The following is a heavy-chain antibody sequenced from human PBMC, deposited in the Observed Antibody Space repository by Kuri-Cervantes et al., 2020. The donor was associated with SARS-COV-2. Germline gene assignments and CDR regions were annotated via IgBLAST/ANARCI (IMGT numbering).Heavy chain of an antibody. J-gene: IGHJ3*02. CDR2: ISSSTSYI. Sequence: GGSLRLSCAASGFTFSSYSMNWVRQAPGKGLGWVSSISSSTSYIYYEDSVKGRFAISRDNAKDSLYLQMNSLRAEDTAIYYCARDRSSNWFSTRVAFDIWGQGTMVTVSS. CDR3: ARDRSSNWFSTRVAFDI. V-gene: IGHV3-21*01. CDR1: GFTFSSYS. D-gene: IGHD6-13*01.